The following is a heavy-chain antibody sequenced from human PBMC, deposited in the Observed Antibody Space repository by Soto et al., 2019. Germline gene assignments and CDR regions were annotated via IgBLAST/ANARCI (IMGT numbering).Heavy chain of an antibody. CDR3: ARDLKTDYWFDP. Sequence: GSLRLSCAASGFTFSSYSMNWVRQAPGKGLEWVSSISSSSSYIYYADSVKGRFTISRDNAKNSLYLQMNSLRAEDTAVYYCARDLKTDYWFDPWGQGTLVTVSS. J-gene: IGHJ5*02. CDR2: ISSSSSYI. V-gene: IGHV3-21*01. CDR1: GFTFSSYS.